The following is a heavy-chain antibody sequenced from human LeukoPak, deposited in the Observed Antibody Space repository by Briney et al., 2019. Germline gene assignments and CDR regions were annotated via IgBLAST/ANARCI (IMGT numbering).Heavy chain of an antibody. J-gene: IGHJ3*02. CDR2: IYPGDSDT. Sequence: GESLKISCKGSGYSFTSYWIGWVRQMPGKGLEWMGIIYPGDSDTRYSPSFQGQVTISADKSISTAYLQWSSLKASDTAMYYCGAYYDGSGYYYDAFDIWGQGTMVTVSS. D-gene: IGHD3-22*01. CDR1: GYSFTSYW. V-gene: IGHV5-51*01. CDR3: GAYYDGSGYYYDAFDI.